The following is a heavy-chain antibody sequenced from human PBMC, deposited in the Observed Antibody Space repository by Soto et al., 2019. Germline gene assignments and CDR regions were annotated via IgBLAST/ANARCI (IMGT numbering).Heavy chain of an antibody. CDR2: ISSSGSTI. CDR1: GFTFSSYE. CDR3: AREWFCSSTSCYDAFDI. Sequence: GGSLRLSCAASGFTFSSYEMNWVRQAPGKGLEWVSYISSSGSTIYYADSVKGRFTISRDNAKNSLYLQMNSLRAEDTAVYYCAREWFCSSTSCYDAFDIWGQGTMVTV. D-gene: IGHD2-2*01. V-gene: IGHV3-48*03. J-gene: IGHJ3*02.